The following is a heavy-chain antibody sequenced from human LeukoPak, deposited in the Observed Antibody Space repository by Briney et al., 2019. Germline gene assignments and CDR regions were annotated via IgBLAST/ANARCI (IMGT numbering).Heavy chain of an antibody. D-gene: IGHD2-2*01. CDR1: GYTFTSYG. CDR3: ARPIVVVPAAIPLGMDV. Sequence: ASVKVSRTASGYTFTSYGISWVRQAPGQGLEWMGWISAYNGNTNYAQKLQGRFTMTTDTSTSTAYMELRSLRSDDTAVYYCARPIVVVPAAIPLGMDVWGQGTTVTVSS. J-gene: IGHJ6*02. V-gene: IGHV1-18*01. CDR2: ISAYNGNT.